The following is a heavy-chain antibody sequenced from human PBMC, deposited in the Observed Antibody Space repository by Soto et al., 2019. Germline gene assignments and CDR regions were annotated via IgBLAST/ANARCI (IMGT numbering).Heavy chain of an antibody. J-gene: IGHJ6*02. Sequence: RASVKVSCKASGYTFTSYYMHWVRQAPGQGLEWTGIINPSGGSTSYAQKFQGRVTMTRDTSTSTVYMELSSLRSEDTAVYYCARAPKSAAGTLDYYYGMDVWGQGTTVTVSS. CDR2: INPSGGST. CDR1: GYTFTSYY. D-gene: IGHD6-13*01. V-gene: IGHV1-46*01. CDR3: ARAPKSAAGTLDYYYGMDV.